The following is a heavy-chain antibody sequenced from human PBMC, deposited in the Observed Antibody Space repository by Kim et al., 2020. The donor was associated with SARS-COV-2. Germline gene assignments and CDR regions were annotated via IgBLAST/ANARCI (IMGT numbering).Heavy chain of an antibody. CDR1: GFTFSNYW. Sequence: GGSLRLSCVASGFTFSNYWMGWVRQAPGKGLEWAANIGPDGSEKSYADCVKGRFTISRDNAKNSLYLQMNSLSAEDTALYYCAKWNGKGGMDYWGQGTLVTVSS. V-gene: IGHV3-7*03. CDR2: IGPDGSEK. CDR3: AKWNGKGGMDY. D-gene: IGHD1-1*01. J-gene: IGHJ4*02.